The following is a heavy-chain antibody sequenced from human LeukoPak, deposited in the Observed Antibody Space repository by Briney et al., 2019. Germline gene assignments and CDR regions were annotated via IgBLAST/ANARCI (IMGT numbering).Heavy chain of an antibody. V-gene: IGHV4-4*07. J-gene: IGHJ5*02. CDR1: GGSISSYY. CDR3: ARSITGTSIDP. CDR2: IYSTGST. D-gene: IGHD1-14*01. Sequence: SETLSLTCTVSGGSISSYYWSWIRQPAGEGLEWIGHIYSTGSTNYNPSLKSRVTLSVDRSKNQFSLKLSSVTAADTAVYYCARSITGTSIDPWGQGTLVTVSS.